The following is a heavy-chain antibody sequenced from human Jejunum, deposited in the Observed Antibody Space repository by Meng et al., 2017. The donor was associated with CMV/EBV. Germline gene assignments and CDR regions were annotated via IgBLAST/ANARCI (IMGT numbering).Heavy chain of an antibody. D-gene: IGHD3-10*01. CDR3: AKISYGSGTFPVRGWFDP. V-gene: IGHV4-39*01. CDR1: SY. Sequence: SYCAWISQHPGKGLEWIGHSYNTGTTFYTTSSKSRLTISIDTTKSQFSLTLSSVTAADTAIYFCAKISYGSGTFPVRGWFDPWGQGILVTVSS. J-gene: IGHJ5*02. CDR2: SYNTGTT.